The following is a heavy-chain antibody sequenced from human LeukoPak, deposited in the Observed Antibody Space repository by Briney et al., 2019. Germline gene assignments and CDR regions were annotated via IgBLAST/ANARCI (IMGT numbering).Heavy chain of an antibody. CDR2: MKQDGREK. D-gene: IGHD3-10*02. V-gene: IGHV3-7*01. CDR1: GFTFTNYW. J-gene: IGHJ6*04. Sequence: GGSLRLSCVASGFTFTNYWMSWVRQAPGKGLEWVANMKQDGREKYYVDSVKGRFTISRDNAKNSLYLQMNSLRAEDTAVYYCAELGITMIGGVWGKGTTVTISS. CDR3: AELGITMIGGV.